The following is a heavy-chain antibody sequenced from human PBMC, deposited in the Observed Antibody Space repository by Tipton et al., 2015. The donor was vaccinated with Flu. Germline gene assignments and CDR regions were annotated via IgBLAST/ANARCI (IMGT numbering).Heavy chain of an antibody. CDR3: ARDEGGTYPD. V-gene: IGHV3-53*01. CDR2: VYDDGRT. Sequence: QLVQSGGGLIRPGGSLRLSCAVSGFTVSTSYMSWVRQPPGKGLEWVSIVYDDGRTYYADSVEGRFAISRDNSKNILYLQMNSLRADDTAVYFCARDEGGTYPDWGQGTLVNGSP. J-gene: IGHJ4*02. D-gene: IGHD1-14*01. CDR1: GFTVSTSY.